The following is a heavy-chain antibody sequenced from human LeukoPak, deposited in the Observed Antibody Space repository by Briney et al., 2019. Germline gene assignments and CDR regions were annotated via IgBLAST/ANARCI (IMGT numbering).Heavy chain of an antibody. J-gene: IGHJ2*01. Sequence: SETLSLTCTVSGGSISSYYWSWIRQPPGKGLEWIGYIYTSGSTNYNPSLKSRVTISVDTSENQFSLKLSSVTAADTAVYYCARRRDGYKRSWYFDLWGRGTLVTVSS. V-gene: IGHV4-4*09. CDR2: IYTSGST. D-gene: IGHD5-24*01. CDR1: GGSISSYY. CDR3: ARRRDGYKRSWYFDL.